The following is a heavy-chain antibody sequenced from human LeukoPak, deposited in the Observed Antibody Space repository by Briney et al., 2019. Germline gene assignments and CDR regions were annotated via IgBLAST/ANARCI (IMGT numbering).Heavy chain of an antibody. CDR3: AREEIMAIREVDNYYLYYYMDV. J-gene: IGHJ6*03. CDR1: GYSISSGYY. D-gene: IGHD3-16*01. CDR2: IYHSGST. V-gene: IGHV4-38-2*02. Sequence: SETLSLTCNVSGYSISSGYYWGWIRQPPGKGLEWIGSIYHSGSTYYNPSLKSRVTISVDTSKNQFSLRLTSVTAADTAVYYCAREEIMAIREVDNYYLYYYMDVWGKGTTVTISS.